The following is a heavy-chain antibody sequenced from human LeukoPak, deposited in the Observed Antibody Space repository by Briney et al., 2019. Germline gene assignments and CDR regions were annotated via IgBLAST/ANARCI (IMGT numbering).Heavy chain of an antibody. CDR1: GYTFTSYY. J-gene: IGHJ4*02. Sequence: ASVKVSCKASGYTFTSYYMHWVRQAPGQGLEWMGIIHPSGDSTSYAQKFQGRVTMTRDMSTSTAYMELSRLRSDDTAVYYCARDRSYYDFWSGYYTADHVDLFDYWGQGTLVTVSS. CDR2: IHPSGDST. CDR3: ARDRSYYDFWSGYYTADHVDLFDY. D-gene: IGHD3-3*01. V-gene: IGHV1-46*01.